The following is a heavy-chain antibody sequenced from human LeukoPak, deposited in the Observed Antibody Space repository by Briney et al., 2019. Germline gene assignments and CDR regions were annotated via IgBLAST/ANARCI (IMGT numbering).Heavy chain of an antibody. CDR3: ARVGSYSAYYYYMDV. CDR1: GFTVSSNY. V-gene: IGHV4-59*02. D-gene: IGHD1-26*01. Sequence: PGGSLRLSCAASGFTVSSNYMSWIRQPPGKGLEWIGYIYYSGSTNYNPSLKSRVTISVDTSKNQFSLKLSSVTAADTAVYYCARVGSYSAYYYYMDVWGKGTTVTVSS. CDR2: IYYSGST. J-gene: IGHJ6*03.